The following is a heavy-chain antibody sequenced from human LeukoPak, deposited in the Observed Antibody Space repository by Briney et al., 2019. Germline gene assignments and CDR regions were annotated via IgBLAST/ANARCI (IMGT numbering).Heavy chain of an antibody. CDR2: ISGYQGST. J-gene: IGHJ5*02. CDR3: ARSDLGTITAGPFNS. Sequence: ASVTVSCKASGYTFTNYGITWVRQAPGQGLEWMGWISGYQGSTKYAQNFQGRLTTTIDTSTSTAYMDLRSLRSDDTAIYFCARSDLGTITAGPFNSWGQGTLVAVSS. V-gene: IGHV1-18*01. CDR1: GYTFTNYG. D-gene: IGHD5-24*01.